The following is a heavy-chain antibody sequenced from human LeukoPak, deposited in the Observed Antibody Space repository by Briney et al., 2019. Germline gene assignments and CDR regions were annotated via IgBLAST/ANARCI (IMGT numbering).Heavy chain of an antibody. V-gene: IGHV3-23*01. CDR1: GFTFSSYA. Sequence: GGSLRLSCAASGFTFSSYAMSWVRQAPGKGLEWVSAISGSGGSTYYADSVKGRFTISRDNSKNTLYLQMNSLRAEDTAVYYCAKTGDSSGWYVSYYYYSMDVWGQGTTVTVSS. CDR2: ISGSGGST. CDR3: AKTGDSSGWYVSYYYYSMDV. J-gene: IGHJ6*02. D-gene: IGHD6-19*01.